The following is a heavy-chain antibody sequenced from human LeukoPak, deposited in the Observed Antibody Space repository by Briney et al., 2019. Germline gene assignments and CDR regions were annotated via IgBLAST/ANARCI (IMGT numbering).Heavy chain of an antibody. Sequence: GGSLRLSCTASGFSFGSYWMHWVRQAPGKGLVWVSRINGDGSSTSYADSEKGRFTISRHNAKNTLYLQMNTLRPEDTAVYYCARAIGSGSYSRFDYWGQGTLVTVSS. D-gene: IGHD1-26*01. CDR1: GFSFGSYW. CDR2: INGDGSST. CDR3: ARAIGSGSYSRFDY. V-gene: IGHV3-74*01. J-gene: IGHJ4*02.